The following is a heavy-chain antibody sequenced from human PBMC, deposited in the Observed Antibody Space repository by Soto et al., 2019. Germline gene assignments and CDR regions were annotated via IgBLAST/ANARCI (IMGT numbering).Heavy chain of an antibody. CDR1: GGSFSTYH. Sequence: KTSETLSLTCVVSGGSFSTYHYNWIRQSPGKGLEWIGEINHSGNNNYSPSLKSRVTMSLDTSKNQFSLKLTSVTAADTAVYYCARGGSNDWQVAFDIWGQGTMVTVPS. CDR2: INHSGNN. D-gene: IGHD3-9*01. V-gene: IGHV4-34*01. CDR3: ARGGSNDWQVAFDI. J-gene: IGHJ3*02.